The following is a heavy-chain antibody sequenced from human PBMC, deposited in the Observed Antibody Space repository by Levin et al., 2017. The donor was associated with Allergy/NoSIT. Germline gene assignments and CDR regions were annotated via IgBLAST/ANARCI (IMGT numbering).Heavy chain of an antibody. CDR3: ARALRVARSGSLYYYMDV. V-gene: IGHV1-8*01. J-gene: IGHJ6*03. D-gene: IGHD3-3*01. CDR1: GYTFTSYD. Sequence: ASVKVSCKSSGYTFTSYDVNWVRQANGQGLEWMGWINPNSGNTGYAQKFQGRVTMTRDTSIRTAYMELSSLRSDDTAVYYCARALRVARSGSLYYYMDVWGEGTTVTVSS. CDR2: INPNSGNT.